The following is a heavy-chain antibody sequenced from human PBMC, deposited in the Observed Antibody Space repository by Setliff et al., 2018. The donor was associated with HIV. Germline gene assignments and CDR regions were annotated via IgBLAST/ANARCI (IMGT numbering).Heavy chain of an antibody. Sequence: TPETLSLTCTVSGQFISDGYYWGWIRRPPGKGLEWIGSVYHSGKTYYNPSLKSRVTMSADTSKNQISLMLRSMTAADTAVYYCAKHDFGEGSCFDPWGQGSLVTVSS. D-gene: IGHD3-16*01. V-gene: IGHV4-38-2*02. CDR1: GQFISDGYY. J-gene: IGHJ5*02. CDR2: VYHSGKT. CDR3: AKHDFGEGSCFDP.